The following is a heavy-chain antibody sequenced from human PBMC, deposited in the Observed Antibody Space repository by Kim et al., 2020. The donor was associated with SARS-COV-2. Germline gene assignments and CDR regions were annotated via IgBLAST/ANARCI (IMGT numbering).Heavy chain of an antibody. CDR1: GFTFNTYA. CDR3: AGSRVADF. CDR2: MTDGGERT. Sequence: GGSLRLSCVASGFTFNTYAMTWVRQAPGKGLEWVSSMTDGGERTYYADSVKGRFTISRDNSKNTLNLQMNSLRAEDTAVYYCAGSRVADFWGQGTLVTVS. D-gene: IGHD3-10*01. V-gene: IGHV3-23*01. J-gene: IGHJ4*02.